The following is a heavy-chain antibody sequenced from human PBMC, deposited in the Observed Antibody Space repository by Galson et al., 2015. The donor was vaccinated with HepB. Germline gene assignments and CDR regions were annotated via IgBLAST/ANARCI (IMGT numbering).Heavy chain of an antibody. CDR2: IWYDGSNN. CDR3: AREGMTAVTNFDY. CDR1: GFTFSDYG. D-gene: IGHD4-17*01. Sequence: SLRLSCAASGFTFSDYGMHWVRQAPGKGLEWLAVIWYDGSNNYYADSLKGRLTISRDSSKNTLYLQMNSLRAEDTAVYYCAREGMTAVTNFDYWGQGTLVTVSS. V-gene: IGHV3-33*01. J-gene: IGHJ4*02.